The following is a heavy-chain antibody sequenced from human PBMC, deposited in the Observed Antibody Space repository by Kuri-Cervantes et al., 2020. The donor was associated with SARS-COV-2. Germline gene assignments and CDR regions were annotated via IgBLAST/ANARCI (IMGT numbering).Heavy chain of an antibody. V-gene: IGHV1-18*01. D-gene: IGHD3-3*01. CDR1: GYTFTSYG. CDR3: AREGVRFLEWLKIQWHYGMDV. Sequence: ASVKVFCKASGYTFTSYGISWVRQAPGQGLEWMGWISAYNGNTNYAQKLQGRVTITADESTSTAYMELSSPRSEDTAVYYCAREGVRFLEWLKIQWHYGMDVWGQGTTVTVSS. CDR2: ISAYNGNT. J-gene: IGHJ6*02.